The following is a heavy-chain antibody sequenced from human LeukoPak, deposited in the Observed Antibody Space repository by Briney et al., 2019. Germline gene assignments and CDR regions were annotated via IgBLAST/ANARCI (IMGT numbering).Heavy chain of an antibody. Sequence: PSETLSLTCTVSGYSISNGYYWGWIRQPPGKGLEWIGGVYYTGTTYSNPSLKSRVTISVDTSKNQFSLRLSSVTAADTAVYYCARHVSVAVTNFFDYWGQGTLVTVSS. D-gene: IGHD6-19*01. CDR1: GYSISNGYY. CDR2: VYYTGTT. CDR3: ARHVSVAVTNFFDY. V-gene: IGHV4-38-2*02. J-gene: IGHJ4*02.